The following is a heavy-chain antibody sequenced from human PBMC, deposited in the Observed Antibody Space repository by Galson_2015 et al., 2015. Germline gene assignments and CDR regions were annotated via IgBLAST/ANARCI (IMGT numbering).Heavy chain of an antibody. J-gene: IGHJ1*01. CDR1: GFTFSSYA. CDR3: AKDVGSDFYSPTAY. Sequence: SLRLSCAVSGFTFSSYAMSWVRQAPGKGLEWVSLITASGGNTYYADSVKRRFTISRDNAKNTLYLQMSSLRAEDTAMYFCAKDVGSDFYSPTAYWGQGTLVTVSS. D-gene: IGHD3-22*01. CDR2: ITASGGNT. V-gene: IGHV3-23*01.